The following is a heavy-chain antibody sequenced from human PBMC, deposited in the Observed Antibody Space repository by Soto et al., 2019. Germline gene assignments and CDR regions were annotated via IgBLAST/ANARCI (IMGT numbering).Heavy chain of an antibody. Sequence: SETLSLTCSVSGGSVRTGIYHWSWIRQPPGKGLEWIGFIPNNGSPDYNPSLKSRVVVSIDRSKNQFSLKVNSVTAADTAVYFCARIGWGGDSWGQGTLVTVSS. D-gene: IGHD7-27*01. J-gene: IGHJ5*01. CDR1: GGSVRTGIYH. CDR3: ARIGWGGDS. CDR2: IPNNGSP. V-gene: IGHV4-61*01.